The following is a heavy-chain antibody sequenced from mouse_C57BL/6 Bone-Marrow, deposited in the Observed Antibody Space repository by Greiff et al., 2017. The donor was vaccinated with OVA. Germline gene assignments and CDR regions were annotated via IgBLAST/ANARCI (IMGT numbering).Heavy chain of an antibody. CDR2: IRLKSDNYAT. CDR3: TDDYEGYFDV. Sequence: DVMLVESGGGLVQPGGSMKLSCVASGFTFSNYWMNWVRQSPEKGLEWVAQIRLKSDNYATHYAESVKGRFTISRDDSKSSVYLQMNNLRAEDTGIYYCTDDYEGYFDVWGTGTTVTVSS. V-gene: IGHV6-3*01. D-gene: IGHD2-4*01. J-gene: IGHJ1*03. CDR1: GFTFSNYW.